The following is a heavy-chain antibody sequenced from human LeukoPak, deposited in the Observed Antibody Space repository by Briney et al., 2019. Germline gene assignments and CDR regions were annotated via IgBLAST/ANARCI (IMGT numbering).Heavy chain of an antibody. V-gene: IGHV2-5*01. D-gene: IGHD1-26*01. CDR1: GFSLSTSGVG. J-gene: IGHJ4*02. CDR3: AHRSQVLVGATALYYFDY. Sequence: SGPTLVNPTQTLTLTCTFSGFSLSTSGVGVGWIRQPPGKALEWLSLIYWNDDKRYSPSLKSRLTITKDTSKNQVVLTMTNMDPVDTATYYCAHRSQVLVGATALYYFDYWGQGTLVTVSS. CDR2: IYWNDDK.